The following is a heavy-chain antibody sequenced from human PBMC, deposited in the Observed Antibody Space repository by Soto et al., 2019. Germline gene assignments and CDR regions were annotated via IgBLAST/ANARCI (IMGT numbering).Heavy chain of an antibody. CDR3: ARHLLGSSSWYYYYGMDV. V-gene: IGHV4-39*01. D-gene: IGHD6-13*01. Sequence: PSETLSLTCTVSGGSISSSSYYWGWIRQPPGKGLEWIGSIYYSGSTYYNPSLKSRVTISVDTSKNQFSLKLSSVTAADTAVYYCARHLLGSSSWYYYYGMDVWGQGTTVTVSS. J-gene: IGHJ6*02. CDR2: IYYSGST. CDR1: GGSISSSSYY.